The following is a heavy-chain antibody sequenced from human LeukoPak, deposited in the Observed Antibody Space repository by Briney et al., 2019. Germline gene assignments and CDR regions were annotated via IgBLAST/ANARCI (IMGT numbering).Heavy chain of an antibody. D-gene: IGHD5-18*01. Sequence: PGGSLRLSCAASGFTFSSYGMHWVRQAPGKGLEWVAFIRYDGSNKYYADSVKGRFIISRDNSKNTLYLQMNSLRAEDTAVYYCAKVGSYGTHYYYYYMDVWGKGTTVTISS. CDR2: IRYDGSNK. J-gene: IGHJ6*03. CDR1: GFTFSSYG. V-gene: IGHV3-30*02. CDR3: AKVGSYGTHYYYYYMDV.